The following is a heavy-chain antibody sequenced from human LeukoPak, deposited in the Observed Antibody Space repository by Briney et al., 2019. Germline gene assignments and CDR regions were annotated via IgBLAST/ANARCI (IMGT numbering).Heavy chain of an antibody. V-gene: IGHV1-24*01. D-gene: IGHD3-9*01. CDR3: ARDRKGRGYDILTGYYKEYYFDY. CDR2: FDPEDGET. Sequence: ASVKVSCKVSGYTLTGLSMNWVRQAPGKGLEWMGGFDPEDGETIYAQKFQGRVTITADESTSTAYMELSSLRSEDTAVYYCARDRKGRGYDILTGYYKEYYFDYWGQGTLVTVSS. J-gene: IGHJ4*02. CDR1: GYTLTGLS.